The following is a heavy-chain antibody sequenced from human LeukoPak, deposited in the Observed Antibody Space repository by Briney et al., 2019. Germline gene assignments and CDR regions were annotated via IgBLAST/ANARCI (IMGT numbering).Heavy chain of an antibody. J-gene: IGHJ4*02. CDR3: AREIYSGYDYHY. CDR2: INPNSGGT. D-gene: IGHD5-12*01. V-gene: IGHV1-2*02. CDR1: GYTFTCYY. Sequence: ASVKVSCKASGYTFTCYYMHWVRQAPGQGLEWMGWINPNSGGTNYAQKFQGRGTMTRDTSISTAYMELSRLRSDDTAVYYCAREIYSGYDYHYWGQGTLVTVSS.